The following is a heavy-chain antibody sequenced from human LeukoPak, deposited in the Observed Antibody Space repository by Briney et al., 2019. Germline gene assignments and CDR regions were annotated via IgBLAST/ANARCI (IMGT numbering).Heavy chain of an antibody. CDR1: GASISSYY. Sequence: SETLSLTCTVSGASISSYYWSWIRQPPGKGLEWIGDIYYSGSIRYNPSLKSRVTMSVDTSKNQFSLKLSSVTAADTAIYYCARENPSGYYNRPIDYWGQGTLVTVSS. D-gene: IGHD3-22*01. J-gene: IGHJ4*02. V-gene: IGHV4-59*01. CDR3: ARENPSGYYNRPIDY. CDR2: IYYSGSI.